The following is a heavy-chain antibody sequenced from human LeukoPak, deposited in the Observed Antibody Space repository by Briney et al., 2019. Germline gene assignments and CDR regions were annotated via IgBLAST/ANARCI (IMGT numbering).Heavy chain of an antibody. J-gene: IGHJ4*02. CDR3: ATGDYSSSWYARFDY. CDR1: GGTFSSYA. Sequence: ASVKVSCKASGGTFSSYAISWVRQAPGQGLEWMGGIIPIFGTANYAQKFQGRVTITADESTSTAYMELSSLRSEDTAVYYCATGDYSSSWYARFDYWGQGTLVTVSS. V-gene: IGHV1-69*13. D-gene: IGHD6-13*01. CDR2: IIPIFGTA.